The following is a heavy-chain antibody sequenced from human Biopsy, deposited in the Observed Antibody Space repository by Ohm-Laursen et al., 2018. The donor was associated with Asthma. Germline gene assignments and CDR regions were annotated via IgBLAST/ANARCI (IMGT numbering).Heavy chain of an antibody. CDR2: ISASGNST. D-gene: IGHD5-18*01. J-gene: IGHJ3*02. CDR1: GFTFSSYA. CDR3: AKGMDTFDI. Sequence: SLRLSCAASGFTFSSYALSWVRQAPGKGPERVSTISASGNSTYYGDSVKGRFTVSRDNSKSTLFLHMNNLRADDTAVYYCAKGMDTFDIWGQGTLVTVSS. V-gene: IGHV3-23*01.